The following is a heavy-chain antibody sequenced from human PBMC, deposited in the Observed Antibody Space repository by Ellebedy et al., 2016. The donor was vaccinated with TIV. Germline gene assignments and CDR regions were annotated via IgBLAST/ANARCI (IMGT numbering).Heavy chain of an antibody. CDR3: PMTTVTTTDY. CDR1: GFTFSSYA. J-gene: IGHJ4*02. Sequence: GGSLRLXXAASGFTFSSYAMHWVRQAPGKGLEWVAVISYDGSNKYYADSVKGRFTISRDNSKNTLYLQMNSLRAEDTAVYYCPMTTVTTTDYWGQGTLVTVSS. V-gene: IGHV3-30-3*01. D-gene: IGHD4-17*01. CDR2: ISYDGSNK.